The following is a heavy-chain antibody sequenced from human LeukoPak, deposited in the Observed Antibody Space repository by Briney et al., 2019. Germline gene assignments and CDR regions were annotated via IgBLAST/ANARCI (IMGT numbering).Heavy chain of an antibody. J-gene: IGHJ4*02. CDR3: AADGEDSGSYSSFDY. Sequence: AASVKVSCKASGFTFTSSAMQWVRQAGGQRLEWIGWIVVGSGNTDYAQKFQERVTITRDMSKSTDYMELSSLRSEDTAVYYCAADGEDSGSYSSFDYWGQGTLVTVSS. CDR1: GFTFTSSA. CDR2: IVVGSGNT. V-gene: IGHV1-58*02. D-gene: IGHD1-26*01.